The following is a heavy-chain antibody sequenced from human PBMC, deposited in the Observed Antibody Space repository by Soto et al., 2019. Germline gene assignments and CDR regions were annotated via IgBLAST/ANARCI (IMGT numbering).Heavy chain of an antibody. D-gene: IGHD6-13*01. V-gene: IGHV3-30*18. Sequence: GGSLSLSCAASGFTFSSYFMHWVRQAPGKGLEWVAVISYDGSNKYYADSVKGRFTISRDNSKNTLYLQMNSLRAEDTAVYYCAKVFPSSSWYNYYYGMDVWGQGTTVTVSS. J-gene: IGHJ6*02. CDR1: GFTFSSYF. CDR2: ISYDGSNK. CDR3: AKVFPSSSWYNYYYGMDV.